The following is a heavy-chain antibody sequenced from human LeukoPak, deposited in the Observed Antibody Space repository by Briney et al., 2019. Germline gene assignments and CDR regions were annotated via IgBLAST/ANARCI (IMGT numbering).Heavy chain of an antibody. Sequence: ASVKVSCKASGYTFTGYYMHWVRQAPGQGLEWMGWINPSSGGTNYAQKFQGRVTMTRDTSISTAYMELSRLRSDDTAVYYCARAIAVAGTSFDYWGQGTLVTVSS. CDR1: GYTFTGYY. V-gene: IGHV1-2*02. CDR3: ARAIAVAGTSFDY. CDR2: INPSSGGT. D-gene: IGHD6-19*01. J-gene: IGHJ4*02.